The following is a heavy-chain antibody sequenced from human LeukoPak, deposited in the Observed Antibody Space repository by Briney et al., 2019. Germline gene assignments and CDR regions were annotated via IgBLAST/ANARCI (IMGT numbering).Heavy chain of an antibody. CDR1: GITFRSYG. J-gene: IGHJ4*02. CDR3: ATDRATQYFDY. V-gene: IGHV3-30*02. D-gene: IGHD2-15*01. CDR2: IWYDGSNK. Sequence: GGSLRPSCAASGITFRSYGMHWVRQAPGKGLEWVAFIWYDGSNKYYADYVKGRFTISRDNSRNTLFLQMNSLRAEDTAVYYCATDRATQYFDYWGQGTLVSVSS.